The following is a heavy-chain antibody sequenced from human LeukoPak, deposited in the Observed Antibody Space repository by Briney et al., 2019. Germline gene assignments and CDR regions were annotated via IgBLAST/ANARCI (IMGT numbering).Heavy chain of an antibody. CDR1: GFTFSSYA. CDR2: ITGSGGST. Sequence: GESLRLSCAASGFTFSSYAMSWVRQAPGKGLEWVSTITGSGGSTYYADSVKGRFTFSRDNSKNTLDLQMNSLRAEDTAVYYCAKYLRYLDYWGQGTLVTVSS. CDR3: AKYLRYLDY. D-gene: IGHD2-8*01. J-gene: IGHJ4*02. V-gene: IGHV3-23*01.